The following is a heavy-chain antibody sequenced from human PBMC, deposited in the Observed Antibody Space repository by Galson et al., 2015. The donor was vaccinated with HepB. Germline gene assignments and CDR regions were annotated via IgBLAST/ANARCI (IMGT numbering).Heavy chain of an antibody. Sequence: SLRLSCAASGFSFSNAWMNWVRQPPGKGLEWVGRIKTKTDGGTTDYAAPVKGRFTISRDDSKNTLYLQMNNLEIEDIAVYYCVAGCSGYDTYGMDVWGQGTTVTVSS. D-gene: IGHD5-12*01. CDR2: IKTKTDGGTT. J-gene: IGHJ6*02. CDR1: GFSFSNAW. V-gene: IGHV3-15*07. CDR3: VAGCSGYDTYGMDV.